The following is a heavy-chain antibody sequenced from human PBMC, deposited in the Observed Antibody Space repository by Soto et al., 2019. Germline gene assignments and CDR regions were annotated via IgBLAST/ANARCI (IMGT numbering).Heavy chain of an antibody. CDR1: GFTFDDYA. Sequence: GGSLRLSCAASGFTFDDYAMHWVRQAPGKGLEWVSLISWDGGSTYYADSVRGRFTISRDNSKNSLYLQMNSLRAEDTALYYCAKDHLPSSWLQNYYYYGMDVWGQGTTVTVSS. CDR3: AKDHLPSSWLQNYYYYGMDV. V-gene: IGHV3-43D*04. CDR2: ISWDGGST. J-gene: IGHJ6*02. D-gene: IGHD6-13*01.